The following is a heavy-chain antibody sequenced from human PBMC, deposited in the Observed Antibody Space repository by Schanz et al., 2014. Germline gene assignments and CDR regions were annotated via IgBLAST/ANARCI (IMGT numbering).Heavy chain of an antibody. V-gene: IGHV3-33*08. CDR3: ARGPIPIQGVPMDF. CDR2: IGYDGSEK. J-gene: IGHJ4*02. Sequence: QVQLVESGGGVVQPGGSLRLSCAASGFTFSTYAMSWARQTPGKGLEWVANIGYDGSEKYYVDSVKGRFTISRDNSKDTLYLQMSGLTPEDTAVYYCARGPIPIQGVPMDFWGQGTLVTVSS. CDR1: GFTFSTYA. D-gene: IGHD3-10*01.